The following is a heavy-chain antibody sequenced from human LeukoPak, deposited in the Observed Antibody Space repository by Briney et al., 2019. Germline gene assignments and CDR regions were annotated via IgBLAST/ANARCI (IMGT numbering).Heavy chain of an antibody. CDR2: IIPIFGTA. V-gene: IGHV1-69*06. Sequence: GASVKVSCKAPGGSFSSYAISWVRQAPGQGLEWMGWIIPIFGTANYAQEFQGRVTITADKSTSTAYMELSSLRSEDTAVYYCAREEGYCSSSSCSLFVYWGQRTLVTVSS. J-gene: IGHJ4*02. CDR1: GGSFSSYA. CDR3: AREEGYCSSSSCSLFVY. D-gene: IGHD2-2*01.